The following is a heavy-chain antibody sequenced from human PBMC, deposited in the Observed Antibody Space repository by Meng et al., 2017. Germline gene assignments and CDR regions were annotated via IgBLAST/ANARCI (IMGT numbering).Heavy chain of an antibody. Sequence: SETLSLTCTVSGYSISSGYYWGWIRQPPGKGLEWIGSIYHSGSTYYNPSLKSRVTISVDTSKNQFSLKLSSVTAADTAVYYCARDHHISIISPWGIIGAFDYWGQGTLVTVSS. V-gene: IGHV4-38-2*02. CDR3: ARDHHISIISPWGIIGAFDY. CDR1: GYSISSGYY. D-gene: IGHD3-16*01. CDR2: IYHSGST. J-gene: IGHJ4*02.